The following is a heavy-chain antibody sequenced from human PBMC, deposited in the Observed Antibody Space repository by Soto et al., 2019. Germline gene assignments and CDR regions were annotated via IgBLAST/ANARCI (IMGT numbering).Heavy chain of an antibody. V-gene: IGHV3-74*01. Sequence: PRLSCAASGFTFGSYWMNWVRQAPGKGLVWVSRIDSDGSSTTYADSVKGRFTTSRDNAKNTLYLQMSSLRVEDTAVYYCARGRPYGMDVWGQGTTVTVSS. CDR3: ARGRPYGMDV. CDR1: GFTFGSYW. J-gene: IGHJ6*02. CDR2: IDSDGSST.